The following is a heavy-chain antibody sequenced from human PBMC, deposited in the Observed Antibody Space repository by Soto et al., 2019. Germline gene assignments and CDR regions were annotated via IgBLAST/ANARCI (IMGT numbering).Heavy chain of an antibody. CDR3: ARESAPPFYYGSGLTVPKDAFDI. V-gene: IGHV3-48*01. CDR1: GFTFSSYS. J-gene: IGHJ3*02. D-gene: IGHD3-10*01. CDR2: ISSSSSTI. Sequence: EVQLVESGGGLVQPGGSLRLSCAASGFTFSSYSMNWVRQAPGKGLEWVSYISSSSSTIYYADSVKGRFTISRDNAKNSLYLQMNSLRAEDTAVYYCARESAPPFYYGSGLTVPKDAFDIWGQGTMVTVSS.